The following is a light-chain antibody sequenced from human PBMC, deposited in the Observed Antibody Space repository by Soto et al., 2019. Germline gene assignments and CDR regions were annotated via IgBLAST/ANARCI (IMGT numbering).Light chain of an antibody. J-gene: IGKJ5*01. CDR1: QSIGIA. V-gene: IGKV3-15*01. CDR3: QQYNNWPLIT. Sequence: ETVLTQSPAPLSLSPGERATLSCRSSQSIGIAIAWYQQKPGQAPRLLISGASTRAAGVPARFSGSGSGTEFTLTISSLQSEDFAVYYCQQYNNWPLITLGQGTRLEIK. CDR2: GAS.